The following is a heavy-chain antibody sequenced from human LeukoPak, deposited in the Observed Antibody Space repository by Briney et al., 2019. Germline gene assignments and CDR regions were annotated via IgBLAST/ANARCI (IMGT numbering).Heavy chain of an antibody. V-gene: IGHV1-18*01. CDR3: AWYRAYSSGWYGDFDY. D-gene: IGHD6-19*01. J-gene: IGHJ4*02. CDR1: GYTFTSYG. CDR2: ISAYNGNT. Sequence: GASVKVSCKASGYTFTSYGISRMRQAPGQGLEWMGWISAYNGNTNYAQKLQGRVTMTTDTSTSTAYMELRSLRSDDTAVYYCAWYRAYSSGWYGDFDYWGQGTLVTVSS.